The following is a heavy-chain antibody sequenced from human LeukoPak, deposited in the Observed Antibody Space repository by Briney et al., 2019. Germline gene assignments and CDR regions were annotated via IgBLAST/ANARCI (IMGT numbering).Heavy chain of an antibody. J-gene: IGHJ6*03. Sequence: GASVKVSCKASGGTFSSYAISWVRQAPGQGLEWMGRIIPILGIAIYAQKFQGRVTMTEDTSTDTAYMELSSLRSEDTAVYYCATKGPSMVRGVITRPDYYYYYYMDVWGKGTTVTVSS. CDR2: IIPILGIA. V-gene: IGHV1-69*04. D-gene: IGHD3-10*01. CDR1: GGTFSSYA. CDR3: ATKGPSMVRGVITRPDYYYYYYMDV.